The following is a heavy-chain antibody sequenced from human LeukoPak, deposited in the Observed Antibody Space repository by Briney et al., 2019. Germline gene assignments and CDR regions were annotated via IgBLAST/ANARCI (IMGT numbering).Heavy chain of an antibody. CDR3: ARAVRYCSSTSCYPSRWFDP. CDR1: GYTFTSYG. CDR2: ISAYNGNK. D-gene: IGHD2-2*01. Sequence: ASVKVSCKASGYTFTSYGISWARQAPGQGLEWMGWISAYNGNKNYAQKLQGRVTMTTDTSTSTAYMELRSLRSDDTAVYYCARAVRYCSSTSCYPSRWFDPWGQGTLVTVSS. V-gene: IGHV1-18*01. J-gene: IGHJ5*02.